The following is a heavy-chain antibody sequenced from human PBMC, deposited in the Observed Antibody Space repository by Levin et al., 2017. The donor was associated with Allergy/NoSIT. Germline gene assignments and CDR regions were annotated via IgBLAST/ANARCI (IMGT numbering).Heavy chain of an antibody. Sequence: GGSLRLSCAASGFIFSDYWMNWVRQAPGRGLEWVANINKDGSGKDYVDSVKGRFTISRDNAKKALFLQMNGLRADDTAVYYCVRGLSTPGLGYWGQGTLVTVSS. V-gene: IGHV3-7*01. CDR3: VRGLSTPGLGY. CDR1: GFIFSDYW. J-gene: IGHJ4*02. D-gene: IGHD2-15*01. CDR2: INKDGSGK.